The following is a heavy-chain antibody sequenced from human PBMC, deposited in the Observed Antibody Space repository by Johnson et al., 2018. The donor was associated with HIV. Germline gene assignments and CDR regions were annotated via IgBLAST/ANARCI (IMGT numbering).Heavy chain of an antibody. Sequence: VQLVESGGGLLQPGRSLRLSCAASGFTFDDYAMHWVRQAPGKGLEWVSGISWNSGSIGYADSVKGRFTISRDNAKNSLYLQMNSLRAEDTTVYYCARGPSQLYWPDVAFDIWGQGTTVTVSS. V-gene: IGHV3-9*01. CDR1: GFTFDDYA. J-gene: IGHJ3*02. D-gene: IGHD2-8*02. CDR2: ISWNSGSI. CDR3: ARGPSQLYWPDVAFDI.